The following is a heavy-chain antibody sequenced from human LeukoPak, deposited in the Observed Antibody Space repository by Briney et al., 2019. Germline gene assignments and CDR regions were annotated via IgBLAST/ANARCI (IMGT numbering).Heavy chain of an antibody. J-gene: IGHJ4*02. Sequence: ASVKVSCKASGYTFTSYYMHWVRQAPGQGLEWMGRINPNSGGTNYAQKFQGRVTMTRDTSISTAYMELSSLRSEDTAVYYCARDLYAYDSSGYYPLVGYWGQGTLVTVSS. CDR1: GYTFTSYY. D-gene: IGHD3-22*01. CDR2: INPNSGGT. V-gene: IGHV1-2*06. CDR3: ARDLYAYDSSGYYPLVGY.